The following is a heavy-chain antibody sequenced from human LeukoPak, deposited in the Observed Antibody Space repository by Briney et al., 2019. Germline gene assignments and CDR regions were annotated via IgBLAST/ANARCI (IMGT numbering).Heavy chain of an antibody. CDR2: IYYSGST. J-gene: IGHJ3*02. D-gene: IGHD3-10*01. V-gene: IGHV4-59*11. CDR1: GGSISSHY. Sequence: SETLSLTCTVSGGSISSHYWSWIRQPPGKGLEWIGYIYYSGSTSYNPSLKSRVTISVDTSKNQFSLKLSSVTAADTAVYYCARRYYYDAFDIWGQGTMVTVSS. CDR3: ARRYYYDAFDI.